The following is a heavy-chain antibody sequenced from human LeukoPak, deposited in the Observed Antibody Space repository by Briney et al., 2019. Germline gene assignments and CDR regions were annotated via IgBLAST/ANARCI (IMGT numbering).Heavy chain of an antibody. CDR1: GFPFSNAW. CDR2: IKTKTDGGTT. J-gene: IGHJ4*02. V-gene: IGHV3-15*01. Sequence: GGSLRLSCAASGFPFSNAWMSWVRQAPGKGLEWVGHIKTKTDGGTTDYAAPMKGRFTISRDDSKNTLYLQMNSLRAEDTAVYYCARDPTYYYDSSGYYYGGDYWGQGTLVTVSS. CDR3: ARDPTYYYDSSGYYYGGDY. D-gene: IGHD3-22*01.